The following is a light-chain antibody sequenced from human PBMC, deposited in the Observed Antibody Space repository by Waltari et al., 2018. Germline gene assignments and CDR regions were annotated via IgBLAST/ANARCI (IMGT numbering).Light chain of an antibody. J-gene: IGLJ2*01. CDR1: NTDVGSHDY. CDR3: CSHASNFVVV. CDR2: DVD. V-gene: IGLV2-11*01. Sequence: SALIQPRSVSGSPGQSVTISCTGSNTDVGSHDYVSWSQQHPGKAPKLLIFDVDKRPSGIPDRFSGAKSGNTASLTISGLQPDDEAEYYCCSHASNFVVVFGGGTKLTVL.